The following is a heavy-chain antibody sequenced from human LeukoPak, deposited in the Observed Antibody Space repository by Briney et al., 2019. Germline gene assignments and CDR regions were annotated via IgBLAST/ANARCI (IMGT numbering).Heavy chain of an antibody. CDR2: ISYGGSNT. CDR1: EFIFSSQG. V-gene: IGHV3-33*07. Sequence: GVSQTLSCSPSEFIFSSQGVYGVRQAPGRGGEGVALISYGGSNTFYADSVKGRFTIPRDNSKDTLFLQMNSLRAEDTAVYYCARVPLYCSGGSCYRIDYWGQGTLVTVSS. D-gene: IGHD2-15*01. CDR3: ARVPLYCSGGSCYRIDY. J-gene: IGHJ4*02.